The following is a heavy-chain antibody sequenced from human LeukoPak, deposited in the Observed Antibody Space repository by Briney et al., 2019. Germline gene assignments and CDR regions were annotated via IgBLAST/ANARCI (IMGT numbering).Heavy chain of an antibody. CDR1: GGSVSSRFYF. Sequence: NSSETLSLTCTVSGGSVSSRFYFWNWIRQPPGKGLEWIGYIYYTGSPNYNPSLKSRVTMSVDTSKNQVSLQLSSVTAADTAVYYCARRPLNYYDSSGYLLTFFDYWGQGTLVTVSS. J-gene: IGHJ4*02. V-gene: IGHV4-61*01. CDR3: ARRPLNYYDSSGYLLTFFDY. D-gene: IGHD3-22*01. CDR2: IYYTGSP.